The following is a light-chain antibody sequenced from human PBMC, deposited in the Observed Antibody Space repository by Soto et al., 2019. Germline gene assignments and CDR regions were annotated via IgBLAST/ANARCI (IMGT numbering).Light chain of an antibody. J-gene: IGLJ3*02. V-gene: IGLV7-43*01. CDR2: STN. CDR1: AGAVTGGYH. CDR3: LLYLGDSWV. Sequence: QTVVTQDPSLTVSPGGTVTLTCASSAGAVTGGYHPNWFQQNPGQAPRALIYSTNNKYSWTPARFSGSLLGGKAALTLSGAQPEDEAEYYCLLYLGDSWVFGGGTQLTVL.